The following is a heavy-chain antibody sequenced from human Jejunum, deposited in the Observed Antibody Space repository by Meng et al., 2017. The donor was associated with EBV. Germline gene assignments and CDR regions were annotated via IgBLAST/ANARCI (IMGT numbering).Heavy chain of an antibody. CDR2: VSDYGST. V-gene: IGHV4-61*01. CDR1: GGSVSSGSYY. D-gene: IGHD3-22*01. J-gene: IGHJ4*02. CDR3: ARDFSSGYFAY. Sequence: VQLQCSGPGLVTPSETLSLTCAVSGGSVSSGSYYWSWIRQPPGKGLEWIGFVSDYGSTRYNSSLKSRITISADTSKNQFSLKLTSVTPADTAIYYCARDFSSGYFAYWGQGTLVTVSS.